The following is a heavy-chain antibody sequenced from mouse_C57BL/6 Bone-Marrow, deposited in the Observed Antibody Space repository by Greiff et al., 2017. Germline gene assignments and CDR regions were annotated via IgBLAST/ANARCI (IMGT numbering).Heavy chain of an antibody. D-gene: IGHD1-1*01. J-gene: IGHJ3*01. CDR2: IDPENGDT. CDR3: TTLDYYGSEAWFAY. V-gene: IGHV14-4*01. CDR1: GFNIKDDY. Sequence: EVMLVESGAELVRPGASVKLSCTASGFNIKDDYMHWVKQRPEQGLEWIGWIDPENGDTEYASKFQGKATITADPSSNTAYLQLSSLTSEDTAVYYCTTLDYYGSEAWFAYWGQGTLVTVSA.